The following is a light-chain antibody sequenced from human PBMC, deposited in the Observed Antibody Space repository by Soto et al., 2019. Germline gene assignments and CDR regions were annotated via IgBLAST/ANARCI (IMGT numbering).Light chain of an antibody. CDR2: DAS. V-gene: IGKV1-27*01. CDR3: QKYDSAPWA. CDR1: QGIGNY. Sequence: IWMTQSPSLLSASTGDRVTIACRASQGIGNYLAWYQQKPGKLPKLLIYDASLQSGVPSRFSGSGSGTEFTLTISSLQPEDFATYYCQKYDSAPWAFGQGTKVEIK. J-gene: IGKJ1*01.